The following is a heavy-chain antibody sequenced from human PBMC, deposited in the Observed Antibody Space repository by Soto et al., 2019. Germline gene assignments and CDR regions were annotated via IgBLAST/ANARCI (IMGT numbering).Heavy chain of an antibody. J-gene: IGHJ3*02. Sequence: EVQLVESGGGLVQPGGSLRLYCAASGFAFSSYSLTWVRQAAGKGLEWISYISSSGSTIYYADSVKGRFTISRDNAQALLSLQMNTLRDEDTAVYYCARDSEVSRQPFNLLVHHAYDIWGQGTLVTVSS. V-gene: IGHV3-48*02. D-gene: IGHD6-13*01. CDR3: ARDSEVSRQPFNLLVHHAYDI. CDR2: ISSSGSTI. CDR1: GFAFSSYS.